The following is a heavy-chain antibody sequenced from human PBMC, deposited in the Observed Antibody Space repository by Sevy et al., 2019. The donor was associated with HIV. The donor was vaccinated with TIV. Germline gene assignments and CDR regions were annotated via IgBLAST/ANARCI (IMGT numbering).Heavy chain of an antibody. V-gene: IGHV3-74*01. CDR1: GFTFSSYW. J-gene: IGHJ4*02. CDR2: INSDGSST. Sequence: GGSLRLSCAASGFTFSSYWMHWVRQAPGKGLVWVSRINSDGSSTSYADPVKGRFTISRDNAKNTLYLQMNSLRAEDTAVYYCAREDQQLVSPDYWGQGTLVTVSS. D-gene: IGHD6-13*01. CDR3: AREDQQLVSPDY.